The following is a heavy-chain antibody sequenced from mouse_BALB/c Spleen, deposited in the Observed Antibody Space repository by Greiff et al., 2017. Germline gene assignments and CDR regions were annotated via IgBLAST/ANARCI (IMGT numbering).Heavy chain of an antibody. CDR1: GFTFSSFG. CDR2: ISSGSSTI. V-gene: IGHV5-17*02. J-gene: IGHJ2*01. Sequence: DVMLVESGGGLVQPGGSRKLSCAASGFTFSSFGMHWVRQAPEKGLEWVAYISSGSSTIYYADTVKGRFTISRDNPKNTLFLQMTSLRSEDTAMYYCARGTTVDYRGQGTTLAVSS. D-gene: IGHD5-5*01. CDR3: ARGTTVDY.